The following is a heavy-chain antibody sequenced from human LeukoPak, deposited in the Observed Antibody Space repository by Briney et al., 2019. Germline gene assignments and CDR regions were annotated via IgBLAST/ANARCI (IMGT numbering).Heavy chain of an antibody. CDR1: GYTFTSYG. J-gene: IGHJ4*02. D-gene: IGHD1-26*01. V-gene: IGHV1-18*01. CDR2: ISAYNGNT. Sequence: ASVKVSCKASGYTFTSYGISWVRQALGQGLEWMGWISAYNGNTNYAQKLQGRVTMTTDTSTSTAYMELRSLRSDDTAVYYCAREGRGVVGATFFYWGQGTLVTVSS. CDR3: AREGRGVVGATFFY.